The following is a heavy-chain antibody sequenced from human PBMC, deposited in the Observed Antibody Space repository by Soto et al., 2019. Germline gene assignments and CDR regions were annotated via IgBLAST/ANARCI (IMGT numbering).Heavy chain of an antibody. V-gene: IGHV2-5*02. CDR2: IYWDDDK. Sequence: SGPTLVNPTQTLTLTCTFSGFSLSTSGVGVGWIRQPPGKALEWLALIYWDDDKRYSPSLKSRLTITKDTSKNQVVLTMTNMDPVDTATYYFAHRRGNPYYYDSGGAFDIWGQGTMVTVSS. J-gene: IGHJ3*02. CDR3: AHRRGNPYYYDSGGAFDI. CDR1: GFSLSTSGVG. D-gene: IGHD3-22*01.